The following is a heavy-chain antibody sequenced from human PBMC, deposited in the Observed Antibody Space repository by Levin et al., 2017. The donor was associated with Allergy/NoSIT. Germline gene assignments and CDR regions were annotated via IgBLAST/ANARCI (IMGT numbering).Heavy chain of an antibody. D-gene: IGHD4-11*01. CDR2: ISGSGGST. CDR3: AKDLVTTSHYYYYGMDG. V-gene: IGHV3-23*01. CDR1: GFTFSSYA. J-gene: IGHJ6*02. Sequence: GGSLRLSCAASGFTFSSYAMSWVRQAPGKGLEWVSAISGSGGSTYYADSVKGRFTISRDNSKNTLYLQMNSLRAEDTAVYYCAKDLVTTSHYYYYGMDGWGQGTTVTVSS.